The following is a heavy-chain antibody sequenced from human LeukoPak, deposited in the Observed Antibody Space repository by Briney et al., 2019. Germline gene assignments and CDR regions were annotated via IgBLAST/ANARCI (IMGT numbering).Heavy chain of an antibody. CDR3: AKGDYYNLDY. V-gene: IGHV3-23*01. Sequence: GGSLRLSCVASGFTFSNYGMNWVRQAPGKGLEWVSIITSGVGITYYADSVKGRFTISRDNSKNTLYLQMNSLRAEDTAVNYCAKGDYYNLDYWGQGTLVTVSS. CDR2: ITSGVGIT. J-gene: IGHJ4*02. D-gene: IGHD3-10*01. CDR1: GFTFSNYG.